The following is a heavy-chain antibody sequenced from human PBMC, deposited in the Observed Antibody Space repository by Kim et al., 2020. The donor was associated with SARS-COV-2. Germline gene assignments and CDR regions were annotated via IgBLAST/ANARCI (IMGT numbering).Heavy chain of an antibody. CDR3: ARDLPAAAAPGY. Sequence: YYADSVKGRFTISRDNAKNSLYLQMNSLRAEDTAVYYCARDLPAAAAPGYWGQGTLVTVSS. V-gene: IGHV3-11*04. J-gene: IGHJ4*02. D-gene: IGHD6-13*01.